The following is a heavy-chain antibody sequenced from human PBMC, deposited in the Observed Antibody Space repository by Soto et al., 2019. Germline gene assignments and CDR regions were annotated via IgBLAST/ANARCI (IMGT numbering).Heavy chain of an antibody. CDR2: ISSGSSYI. CDR3: AGAEGYWGRMDV. V-gene: IGHV3-21*02. J-gene: IGHJ6*02. D-gene: IGHD2-15*01. CDR1: GFSFSTYS. Sequence: EVQLVESGGGLVKPGGSLRLSCAASGFSFSTYSMNWVRQAPGKGLEWVSSISSGSSYIYYAESVKGRFTISRDNTKNSLFLQMNSLRDDDTAIYYCAGAEGYWGRMDVWGQGTTVTVSS.